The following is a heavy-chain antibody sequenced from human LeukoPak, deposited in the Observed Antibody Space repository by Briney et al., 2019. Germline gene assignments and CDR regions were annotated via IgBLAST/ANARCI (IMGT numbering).Heavy chain of an antibody. Sequence: SETLSLTCTVSGGSISSGSYYWSWIRQPAGKGLEWIGRIYTSGSTNYNPSLKSRVTISVDTSKNQFSLKLSSVTAADTAVYYCAGFGDGYNYGYWGQGTLVTVSS. V-gene: IGHV4-61*02. CDR3: AGFGDGYNYGY. J-gene: IGHJ4*02. CDR2: IYTSGST. D-gene: IGHD5-24*01. CDR1: GGSISSGSYY.